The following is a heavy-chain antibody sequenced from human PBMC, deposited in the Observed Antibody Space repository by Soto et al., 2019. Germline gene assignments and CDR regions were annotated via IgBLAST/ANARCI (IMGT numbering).Heavy chain of an antibody. D-gene: IGHD3-9*01. J-gene: IGHJ4*02. CDR1: GGTFSSYA. Sequence: SVKVSCKASGGTFSSYAISWVRQAPGQGLEWMGGIIPIFGTANYAQKFQGRVTITADESTSTAYMELSSLRSEDTAVYYCATLYYDILTGPLDWGQGTLVTVSS. CDR2: IIPIFGTA. CDR3: ATLYYDILTGPLD. V-gene: IGHV1-69*13.